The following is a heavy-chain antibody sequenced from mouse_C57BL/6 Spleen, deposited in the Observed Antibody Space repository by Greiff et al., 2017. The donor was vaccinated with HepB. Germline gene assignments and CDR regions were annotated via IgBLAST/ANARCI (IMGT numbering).Heavy chain of an antibody. J-gene: IGHJ4*01. Sequence: EVKVVESGGGLVKPGGSLKLSCAASGFTFSSYAMSWVRQTPEKRLEWVATISDGGSYTYYPDNVKGRFTISRDNAKNNLYLQMSHLKSEDTAMYYCARDSSYYYAMDYWGQGTSVTVSS. CDR2: ISDGGSYT. CDR1: GFTFSSYA. CDR3: ARDSSYYYAMDY. V-gene: IGHV5-4*01.